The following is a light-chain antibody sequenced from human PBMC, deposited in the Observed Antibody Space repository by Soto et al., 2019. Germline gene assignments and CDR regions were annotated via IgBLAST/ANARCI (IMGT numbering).Light chain of an antibody. CDR1: STNIGSNY. CDR3: GTWDSSLSAVV. J-gene: IGLJ2*01. Sequence: QSVLTQAPSVSAAPGQKVTIFYSGSSTNIGSNYVSWYQQLPGTAPKLLIYETNQRPSGIPDRFSGSKSGTSATLGITGLQTGDEADYYCGTWDSSLSAVVFGGGTQLTVL. V-gene: IGLV1-51*02. CDR2: ETN.